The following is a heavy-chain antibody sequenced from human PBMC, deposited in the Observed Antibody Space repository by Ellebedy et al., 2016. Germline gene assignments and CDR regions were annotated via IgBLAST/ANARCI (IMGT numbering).Heavy chain of an antibody. D-gene: IGHD3-22*01. V-gene: IGHV1-69*13. J-gene: IGHJ3*02. CDR3: ARDHYDSSGYYYSAFDI. CDR1: GYTFTSYD. CDR2: IIPIFGTA. Sequence: SVKVSCXASGYTFTSYDINWVRQATGQGLEWMGGIIPIFGTANYAQKFQGRVTITADESTSTAYMELSSLRSEDTAVYYCARDHYDSSGYYYSAFDIWGQGTMVTVSS.